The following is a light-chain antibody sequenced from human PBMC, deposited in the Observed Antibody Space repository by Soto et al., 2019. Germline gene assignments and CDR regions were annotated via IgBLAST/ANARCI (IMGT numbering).Light chain of an antibody. CDR1: SSDVGGYNY. Sequence: QSALTQPRSVSGSPGQSVTISCTGTSSDVGGYNYVSWYQQHPGKAPKLMIYDVSKRPSGVPDRFSGSKSGNTASLTISGLQAEDEADYYCCSYAGSYTPSYVFGTGTKLTAL. CDR2: DVS. J-gene: IGLJ1*01. V-gene: IGLV2-11*01. CDR3: CSYAGSYTPSYV.